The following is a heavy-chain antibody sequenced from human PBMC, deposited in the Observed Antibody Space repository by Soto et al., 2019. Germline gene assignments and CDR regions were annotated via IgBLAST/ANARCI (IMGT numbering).Heavy chain of an antibody. D-gene: IGHD7-27*01. CDR3: ARDTGDGTFDF. Sequence: ASLKLSCQAPGYTFSSSAMHWVRQTPGQRLEWMRWINAGYGNTKSSQKCQDRVTISRATSASTAYTEQTSLRSEDTAVYYCARDTGDGTFDFWGQGTLVTVPS. CDR1: GYTFSSSA. V-gene: IGHV1-3*01. CDR2: INAGYGNT. J-gene: IGHJ4*02.